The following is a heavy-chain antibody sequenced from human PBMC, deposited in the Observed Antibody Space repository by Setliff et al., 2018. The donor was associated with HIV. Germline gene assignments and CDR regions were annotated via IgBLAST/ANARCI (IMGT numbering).Heavy chain of an antibody. J-gene: IGHJ4*02. Sequence: ASVKVSCKASGYTLTSYHLHWVRQAPGQGLEWMGIINPSGVSTAYAQKFQGRVTMTRDTSTSTVYMELSSLRSEDTAVYYCAREGFDYWGQGTLVTVSS. CDR1: GYTLTSYH. V-gene: IGHV1-46*01. CDR3: AREGFDY. CDR2: INPSGVST.